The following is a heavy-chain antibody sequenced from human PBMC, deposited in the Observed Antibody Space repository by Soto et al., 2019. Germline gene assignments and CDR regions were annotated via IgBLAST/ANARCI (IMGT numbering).Heavy chain of an antibody. CDR1: GFTFSDYY. V-gene: IGHV3-11*01. CDR2: ISSSGSTI. D-gene: IGHD3-9*01. CDR3: ARVLKLRYFDWLGDAFDI. Sequence: QVQLVESGGGLVKPGGSLRLSCAASGFTFSDYYMSWIRQAPGKGLEWVSYISSSGSTIYYADSVKGRFTISRDNAKKSLYLQMNSLRAEDTAVYYCARVLKLRYFDWLGDAFDIWGQGTMVTVSS. J-gene: IGHJ3*02.